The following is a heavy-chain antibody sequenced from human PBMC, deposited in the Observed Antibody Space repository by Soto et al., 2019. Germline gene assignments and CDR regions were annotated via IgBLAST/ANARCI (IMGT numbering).Heavy chain of an antibody. CDR1: SGSISSSNW. J-gene: IGHJ4*02. CDR3: ARPYDILTGAPFDY. D-gene: IGHD3-9*01. CDR2: IYHSGST. V-gene: IGHV4-4*02. Sequence: PSETLSLTCAVSSGSISSSNWWSWVRQPPGKGLEWIGEIYHSGSTNYNPSLKSRVTISVDKSKNQFSLKLSSVTAADTAVYYCARPYDILTGAPFDYWGQGTLVTVSS.